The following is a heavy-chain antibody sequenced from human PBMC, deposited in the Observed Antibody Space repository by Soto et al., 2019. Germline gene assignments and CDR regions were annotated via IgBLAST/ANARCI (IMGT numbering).Heavy chain of an antibody. J-gene: IGHJ4*02. Sequence: SETLSLTCAVYGGSFSGYYWSWIRQPPGKGLEWIGEINHSGSTNYNPSLKSRVTISVDTSKNQFSLKLSSVTAADTAVYYCARDEVERRNGYNRPQGGDWGLGTLVTVAS. CDR2: INHSGST. CDR1: GGSFSGYY. D-gene: IGHD5-12*01. V-gene: IGHV4-34*01. CDR3: ARDEVERRNGYNRPQGGD.